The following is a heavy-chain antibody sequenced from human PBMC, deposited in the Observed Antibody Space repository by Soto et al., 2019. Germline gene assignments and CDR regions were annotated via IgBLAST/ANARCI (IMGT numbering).Heavy chain of an antibody. CDR1: GFTCSSYA. CDR3: AKDPAGIVVVPAATPADY. J-gene: IGHJ4*02. V-gene: IGHV3-23*01. D-gene: IGHD2-2*01. Sequence: VGSLRLSCAASGFTCSSYAMSSVRQAPGKGLEWVSAISGSGGSTYYADSVKGRFTISRDNSKNTLYLQMNSLRAEDTAVYYCAKDPAGIVVVPAATPADYWGQGTLVTVSS. CDR2: ISGSGGST.